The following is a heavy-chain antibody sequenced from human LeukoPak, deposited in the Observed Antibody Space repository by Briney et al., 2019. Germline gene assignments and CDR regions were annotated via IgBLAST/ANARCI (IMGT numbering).Heavy chain of an antibody. CDR3: ARANGAPYSSGPDY. J-gene: IGHJ4*02. CDR2: ISAYNGNT. CDR1: GYTFTSYG. Sequence: ASVKVSCKASGYTFTSYGISRVRQSPGQGLGWMGWISAYNGNTNYAQKLQGRVTMTTDTSTSTAYMELRSLRSDDTAVYYCARANGAPYSSGPDYWGQGTLVTVSS. D-gene: IGHD6-19*01. V-gene: IGHV1-18*01.